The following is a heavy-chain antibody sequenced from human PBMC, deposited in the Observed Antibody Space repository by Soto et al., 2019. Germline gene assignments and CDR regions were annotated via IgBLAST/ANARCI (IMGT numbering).Heavy chain of an antibody. V-gene: IGHV3-15*07. CDR3: TNTIMITFDGVMSDD. CDR2: IKSKTDGGTT. D-gene: IGHD3-16*01. J-gene: IGHJ4*02. Sequence: EVQLVESGGGLVKPGGSLRLSCAASGFTFSNAWMNWVRQAPGKGLEWVGRIKSKTDGGTTDYAAPVKGRFTIPKDYSKNTLYLQMNSLKTEDTAVYYCTNTIMITFDGVMSDDWGQGTLVTVSS. CDR1: GFTFSNAW.